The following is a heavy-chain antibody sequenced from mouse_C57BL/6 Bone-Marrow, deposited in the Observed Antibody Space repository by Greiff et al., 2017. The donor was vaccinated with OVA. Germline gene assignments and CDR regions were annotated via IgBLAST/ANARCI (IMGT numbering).Heavy chain of an antibody. CDR1: GFNIKDDY. V-gene: IGHV14-4*01. CDR2: IDPENGDT. Sequence: VQLQQSGAELVRPGASVKLSCTASGFNIKDDYMHWVKQRPEQGLEWIGWIDPENGDTEYASKFQGKATITADTSSNTAYLQLSRLTSEDTAVYYCTTSDGYYGAMDYWGQGTSVTVSS. D-gene: IGHD2-3*01. CDR3: TTSDGYYGAMDY. J-gene: IGHJ4*01.